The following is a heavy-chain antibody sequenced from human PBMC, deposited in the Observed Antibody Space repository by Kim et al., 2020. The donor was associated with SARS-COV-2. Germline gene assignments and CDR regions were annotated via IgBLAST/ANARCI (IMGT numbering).Heavy chain of an antibody. J-gene: IGHJ3*02. V-gene: IGHV1-46*01. CDR2: INPSGGST. CDR1: GYTFTSYY. D-gene: IGHD1-1*01. CDR3: ARDHRDWNEEGGAFDI. Sequence: ASVKVSCKASGYTFTSYYMHWVRQAPGQGLEWMGIINPSGGSTSSAQKFQGRVTMTRDTSTSTVYMELSSLRSEDTAVYYCARDHRDWNEEGGAFDIWGQGTMVNVCS.